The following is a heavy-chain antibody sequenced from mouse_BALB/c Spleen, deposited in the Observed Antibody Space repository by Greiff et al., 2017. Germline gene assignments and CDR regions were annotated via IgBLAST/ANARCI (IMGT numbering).Heavy chain of an antibody. CDR3: ARVGITTGTPFAY. J-gene: IGHJ3*01. CDR2: ISSGGST. CDR1: GFTFSSYA. V-gene: IGHV5-6-5*01. Sequence: EVQLVESGGGLVKPGGSLKLSCAASGFTFSSYAMSWVRQTPEKRLEWVASISSGGSTYYPDSVKGRFTISRDNARNILYLQMSSLRSEDTAMYYCARVGITTGTPFAYWGQGTLVTVSA. D-gene: IGHD2-4*01.